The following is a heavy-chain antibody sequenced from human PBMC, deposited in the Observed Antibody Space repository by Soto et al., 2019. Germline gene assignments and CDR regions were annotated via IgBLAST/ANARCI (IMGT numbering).Heavy chain of an antibody. CDR1: GYTFTSFY. CDR2: INPNGGST. CDR3: ARGLTSGDY. D-gene: IGHD7-27*01. J-gene: IGHJ4*02. Sequence: QVQVVQSGAEVKNPGASVKVSCKASGYTFTSFYIHWVRQAPRQGLEWMALINPNGGSTNYAQNLQGRVTLTRDTSTNTVYMELSSLRSEDTADYYCARGLTSGDYWGQGTLVTVSS. V-gene: IGHV1-46*01.